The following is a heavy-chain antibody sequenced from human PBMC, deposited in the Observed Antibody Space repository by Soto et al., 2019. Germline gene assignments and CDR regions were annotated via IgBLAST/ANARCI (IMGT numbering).Heavy chain of an antibody. D-gene: IGHD2-15*01. Sequence: QVQLVESGGGVVQPGGSLRLSCTTSGFTFNTYGMHWVRQAPGKGLEWVPIIWYDGSNKYYADSVKGRFTISRDNSKNTLYLKMNSLRAEDTALYYCARADCTGAYCYSWPFNYGVDVWGQGTTVTVSS. CDR3: ARADCTGAYCYSWPFNYGVDV. CDR1: GFTFNTYG. CDR2: IWYDGSNK. J-gene: IGHJ6*02. V-gene: IGHV3-33*08.